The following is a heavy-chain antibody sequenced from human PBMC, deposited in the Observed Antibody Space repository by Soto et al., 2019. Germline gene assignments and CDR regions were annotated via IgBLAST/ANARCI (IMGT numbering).Heavy chain of an antibody. CDR2: IYNSGTT. D-gene: IGHD1-26*01. V-gene: IGHV4-38-2*01. CDR1: GYSITSGYY. CDR3: ARHVARWGPYGLDV. Sequence: SETLSLTCAVSGYSITSGYYWGWIRQPPGKGLEWIGSIYNSGTTEDNPFLKGRVTMSRDTSKNQISLKMSSMTAADTAVYYCARHVARWGPYGLDVWGQGTTVTVSS. J-gene: IGHJ6*02.